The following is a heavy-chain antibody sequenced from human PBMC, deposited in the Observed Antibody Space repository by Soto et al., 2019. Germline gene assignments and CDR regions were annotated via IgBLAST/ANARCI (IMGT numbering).Heavy chain of an antibody. D-gene: IGHD3-22*01. Sequence: GESPNISCKASGSSSAGYWITGMRQMRRKRLEWMGRIDPSDSQSYYRPSFRGHVTISAAKSITTVFLQWSSLRASDTAMYYCARQIYDSDSGPNFQYYFDSWGQGTLVTVSS. CDR2: IDPSDSQS. CDR1: GSSSAGYW. J-gene: IGHJ4*02. CDR3: ARQIYDSDSGPNFQYYFDS. V-gene: IGHV5-10-1*01.